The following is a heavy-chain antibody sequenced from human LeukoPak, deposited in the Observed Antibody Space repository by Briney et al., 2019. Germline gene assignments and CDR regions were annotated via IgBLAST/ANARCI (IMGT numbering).Heavy chain of an antibody. V-gene: IGHV4-34*01. D-gene: IGHD3-10*01. J-gene: IGHJ4*02. CDR3: ARGLGSGSYFGY. Sequence: PSETLSLTCAVYGGSFSGYYWTWIRQPPGKGLEWIGEINRGGSTYYNPSLQSRVTISLDTSKNQFSLKLNSLTAADTAVYYCARGLGSGSYFGYWGQGTLVTVFS. CDR2: INRGGST. CDR1: GGSFSGYY.